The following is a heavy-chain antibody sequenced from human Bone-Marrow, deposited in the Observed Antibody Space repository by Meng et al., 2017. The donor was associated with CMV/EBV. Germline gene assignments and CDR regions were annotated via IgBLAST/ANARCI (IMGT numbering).Heavy chain of an antibody. V-gene: IGHV4-59*01. Sequence: SETLSLTCTVSGGSISSYYWSWVRQPPGKGLEWIGYIYYSGSTNYNPSLKSRVTMSVDTSRNQFSLKLSSVTAADTAVYYCARVGAVGSSTPKDVWGQGTTVTVSS. CDR1: GGSISSYY. CDR3: ARVGAVGSSTPKDV. D-gene: IGHD2-2*01. J-gene: IGHJ6*02. CDR2: IYYSGST.